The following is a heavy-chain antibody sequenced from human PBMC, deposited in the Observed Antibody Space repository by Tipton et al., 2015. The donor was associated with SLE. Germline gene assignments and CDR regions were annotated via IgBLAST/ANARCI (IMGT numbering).Heavy chain of an antibody. J-gene: IGHJ4*02. CDR3: ARGGVGGYDYFDY. D-gene: IGHD5-12*01. CDR2: IYNSGGT. V-gene: IGHV4-31*03. CDR1: GGSISTGGYY. Sequence: TLSLTCTVSGGSISTGGYYWSWICQHPGKGLEWIGYIYNSGGTDYNPSLKSRVTISADTSKNHFSLNLSSVTAADTAVYYCARGGVGGYDYFDYWGQGALVTVSS.